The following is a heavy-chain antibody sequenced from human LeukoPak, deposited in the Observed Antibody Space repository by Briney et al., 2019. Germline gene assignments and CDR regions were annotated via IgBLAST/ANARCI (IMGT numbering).Heavy chain of an antibody. V-gene: IGHV4-59*01. D-gene: IGHD1-26*01. CDR3: ARGVEPIVGATRGGYYFDY. CDR1: GGSISSYY. Sequence: PSETLSLTCTVSGGSISSYYWSWIRQPPGKGLEWIGYIYYSGSTNYNPSLKSRVTISVDTSKNQFSLKLSSVTAADTAVYYCARGVEPIVGATRGGYYFDYWGQGTLVTVSS. CDR2: IYYSGST. J-gene: IGHJ4*02.